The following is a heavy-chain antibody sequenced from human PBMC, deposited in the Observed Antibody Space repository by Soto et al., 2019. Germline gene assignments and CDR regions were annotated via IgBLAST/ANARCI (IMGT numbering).Heavy chain of an antibody. CDR1: GVSISGSY. V-gene: IGHV4-59*01. CDR3: ARSVAVPGAHIDY. D-gene: IGHD6-19*01. Sequence: PXETLSLTCRVSGVSISGSYWSWIRQSPGKGLEWLGYVYYTGSTNYSPSLRSRVSISVDTSKNEFSLRLSSVTAADTAVYFCARSVAVPGAHIDYWGQGTPVTVSS. CDR2: VYYTGST. J-gene: IGHJ4*02.